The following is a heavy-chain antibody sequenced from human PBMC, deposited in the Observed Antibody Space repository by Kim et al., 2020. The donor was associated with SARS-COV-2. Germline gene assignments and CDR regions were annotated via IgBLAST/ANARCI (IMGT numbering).Heavy chain of an antibody. CDR3: GTDNFDY. CDR2: SGGST. J-gene: IGHJ4*02. D-gene: IGHD3-22*01. Sequence: SGGSTYYAGSVKGRFTISRDNSKNTLYLQMNSLRAEDTAVYYCGTDNFDYWGQGTLVTVSS. V-gene: IGHV3-23*01.